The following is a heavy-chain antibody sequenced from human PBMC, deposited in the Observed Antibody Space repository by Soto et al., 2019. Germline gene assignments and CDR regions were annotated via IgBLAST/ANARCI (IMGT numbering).Heavy chain of an antibody. D-gene: IGHD6-19*01. Sequence: GVPLRLSCAASGFAFSDHYVDWVRQAPGKGLEWVGRTRNRANSYTTEYAASVKGRFTISRDNSKNSLFLQMNSLKTEDTAVYYCVRLSYSSGWYFDSWGQGTLVTVS. J-gene: IGHJ4*02. CDR3: VRLSYSSGWYFDS. V-gene: IGHV3-72*01. CDR2: TRNRANSYTT. CDR1: GFAFSDHY.